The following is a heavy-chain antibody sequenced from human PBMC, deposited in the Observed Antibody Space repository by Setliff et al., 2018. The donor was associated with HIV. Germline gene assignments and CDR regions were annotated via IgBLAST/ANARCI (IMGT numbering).Heavy chain of an antibody. CDR1: GYTFSSYD. CDR3: ARARRDSYDRGRRNHYYIDV. J-gene: IGHJ6*03. Sequence: ASVKVSCKASGYTFSSYDINWVRQATGQGLEWMGWMNPNSGNTGYAQKFQGRVTMTRDTSISTAYMELNNLKLEDTAVYYCARARRDSYDRGRRNHYYIDVWGKGTTVTV. CDR2: MNPNSGNT. V-gene: IGHV1-8*02. D-gene: IGHD3-22*01.